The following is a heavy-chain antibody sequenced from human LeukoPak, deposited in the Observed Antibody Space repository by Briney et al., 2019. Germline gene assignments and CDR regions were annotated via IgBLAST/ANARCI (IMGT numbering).Heavy chain of an antibody. CDR3: AKDFRSLSSHYAFDI. J-gene: IGHJ3*02. D-gene: IGHD4/OR15-4a*01. CDR2: ISGSGGST. V-gene: IGHV3-23*01. CDR1: GFTFSSYG. Sequence: GGSLRLSCAASGFTFSSYGMSWVRQAPGKGLEWVSAISGSGGSTYYADSVKGRFTISRDNSKNTLYLQMNSLRAEDTAVYYCAKDFRSLSSHYAFDIWGQGTMVTVSS.